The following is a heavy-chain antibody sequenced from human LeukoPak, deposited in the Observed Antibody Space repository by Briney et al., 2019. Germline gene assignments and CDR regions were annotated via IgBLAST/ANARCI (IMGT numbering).Heavy chain of an antibody. D-gene: IGHD1-26*01. V-gene: IGHV1-69*05. CDR3: ARGGSSGSYYLDAFDI. J-gene: IGHJ3*02. CDR2: IIPIFGTA. Sequence: GASVKVSCKASGGTFSSYAISWVRQAPGQGLEWMGGIIPIFGTANYAQKLQGRVTMTTDTSTSTAYMELRSLRSDDTAVYYCARGGSSGSYYLDAFDIWGQGTMVTVSS. CDR1: GGTFSSYA.